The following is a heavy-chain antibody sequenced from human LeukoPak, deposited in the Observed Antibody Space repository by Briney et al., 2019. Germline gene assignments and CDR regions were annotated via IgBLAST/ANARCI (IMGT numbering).Heavy chain of an antibody. Sequence: PSETLSLTRAVYGGSFSGYYWSWIRQPPGKGLEWIGEINHSGSTNYNPSLKSRVTISVDTSKNQFSLKLSSVTAADTAVYYCARGVGAITFGGVIVIPYYFDYWGQGTLVTVSS. V-gene: IGHV4-34*01. CDR1: GGSFSGYY. D-gene: IGHD3-16*02. J-gene: IGHJ4*02. CDR2: INHSGST. CDR3: ARGVGAITFGGVIVIPYYFDY.